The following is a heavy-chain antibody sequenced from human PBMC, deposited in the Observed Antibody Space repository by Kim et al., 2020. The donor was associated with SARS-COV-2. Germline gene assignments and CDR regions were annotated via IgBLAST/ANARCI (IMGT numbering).Heavy chain of an antibody. CDR3: ARSGSVGARESHYYYGMDV. V-gene: IGHV3-11*03. D-gene: IGHD1-26*01. J-gene: IGHJ6*02. Sequence: GGSLRLSCAASGFTFSDYYMSWIRQAPGKGLEWVSYISSSSSYTNYADSVKGRFTISRDNAKNSLYLQMNSLRAEDTAMYYCARSGSVGARESHYYYGMDVWGQGTTVTVSS. CDR1: GFTFSDYY. CDR2: ISSSSSYT.